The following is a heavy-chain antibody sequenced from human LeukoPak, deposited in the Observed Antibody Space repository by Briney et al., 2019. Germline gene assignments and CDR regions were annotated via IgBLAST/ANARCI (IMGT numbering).Heavy chain of an antibody. CDR1: GFTFSSYA. Sequence: GGSLRLSCAASGFTFSSYAMSWVRQAPGKGLEWVSVIYSGGSTYYADSVKGRFTISRHNSKNTLYLQMNSLRAEDTAVYYCARDLGDYVNAFDIWGQGTMVTVSS. V-gene: IGHV3-53*04. CDR2: IYSGGST. CDR3: ARDLGDYVNAFDI. J-gene: IGHJ3*02. D-gene: IGHD4-17*01.